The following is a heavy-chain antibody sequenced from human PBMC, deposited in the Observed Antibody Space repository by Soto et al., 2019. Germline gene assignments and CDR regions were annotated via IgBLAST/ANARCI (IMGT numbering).Heavy chain of an antibody. D-gene: IGHD4-17*01. CDR1: GYTFTTYG. CDR3: ARVVKAGDYGDYGRYYFAY. V-gene: IGHV1-18*04. CDR2: ISAYSGNT. Sequence: QVQLVQSGAEVKKPGASVKVSCQASGYTFTTYGITWVRQAPGQGLEWMGWISAYSGNTNYAQKLQGRLTVTTDTATNTAYMDLRSLRSDDTAVYYCARVVKAGDYGDYGRYYFAYCGHGTLVTVSS. J-gene: IGHJ4*01.